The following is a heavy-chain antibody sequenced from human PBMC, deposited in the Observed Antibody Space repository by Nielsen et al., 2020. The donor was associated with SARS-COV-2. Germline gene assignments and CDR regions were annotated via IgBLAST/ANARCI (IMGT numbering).Heavy chain of an antibody. CDR1: GFTFNTYA. J-gene: IGHJ4*02. CDR3: ARDPFVVVVTGIPYYFDY. V-gene: IGHV3-30-3*01. CDR2: ISYDGNNK. Sequence: SLKISCAASGFTFNTYAMHWVRQAPGKGLEWVAVISYDGNNKYYADSVKGRFTISRDNSKNTLYLQMNSLRTEDTAVYHCARDPFVVVVTGIPYYFDYWGQGTLVTVSS. D-gene: IGHD2-21*02.